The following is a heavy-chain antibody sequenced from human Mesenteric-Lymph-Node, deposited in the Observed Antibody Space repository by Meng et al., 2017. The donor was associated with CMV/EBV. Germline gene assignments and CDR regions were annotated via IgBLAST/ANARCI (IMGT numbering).Heavy chain of an antibody. D-gene: IGHD6-13*01. CDR1: GFTFSSFW. J-gene: IGHJ4*02. Sequence: GGSLRLSCVASGFTFSSFWMSWVRQAPGKGLEWVANIKEDGGEKYYVDSVKGRFTVSRDNAKNSLYLQMNSLRAEDTAVYYCARDGPMHSSSWYGYWGQGTLVTVSS. V-gene: IGHV3-7*01. CDR3: ARDGPMHSSSWYGY. CDR2: IKEDGGEK.